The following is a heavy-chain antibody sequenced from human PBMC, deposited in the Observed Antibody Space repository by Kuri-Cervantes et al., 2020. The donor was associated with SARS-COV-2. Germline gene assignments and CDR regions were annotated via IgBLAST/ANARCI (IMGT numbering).Heavy chain of an antibody. CDR1: GFTFSSYA. CDR3: ARDRITIFGRYYYGMDV. D-gene: IGHD3-3*01. J-gene: IGHJ6*02. Sequence: LSLTCAASGFTFSSYAMHWVRQAPGKGLEWVSYISSSSSTIYYADSVKGRFTISRDNAKNSLYLQMNSLRDEDTAVYYCARDRITIFGRYYYGMDVWGQGTTVTVSS. V-gene: IGHV3-48*02. CDR2: ISSSSSTI.